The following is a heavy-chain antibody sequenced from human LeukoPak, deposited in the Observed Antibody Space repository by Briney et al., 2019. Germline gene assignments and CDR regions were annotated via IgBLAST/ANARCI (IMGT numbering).Heavy chain of an antibody. CDR3: ARDKDIVVVVAATGFDP. V-gene: IGHV3-21*01. Sequence: GGSLRLSCAASGFTFSSYSMNLVRQAPGKGLEWVSSISSSSSYIYYADSVKGRFTISRDNAKNSLYLQMNSLRAEDTAVYYCARDKDIVVVVAATGFDPWGQGTLVTVSS. J-gene: IGHJ5*02. D-gene: IGHD2-15*01. CDR2: ISSSSSYI. CDR1: GFTFSSYS.